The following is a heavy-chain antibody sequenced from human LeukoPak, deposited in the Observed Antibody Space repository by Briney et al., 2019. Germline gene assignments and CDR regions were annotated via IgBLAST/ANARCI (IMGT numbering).Heavy chain of an antibody. V-gene: IGHV1-2*02. Sequence: ASVKVSCKASGYTFTGHYIHWVRQAPGHGLEWVGWINPNSGGTNYAQKLQGRVTMTRDTSISTAYMELTRLRSDDTAVHYCARALGGDIVVVPAAYDYYGMDVWGQGTTVTVSS. CDR2: INPNSGGT. CDR3: ARALGGDIVVVPAAYDYYGMDV. D-gene: IGHD2-2*01. J-gene: IGHJ6*02. CDR1: GYTFTGHY.